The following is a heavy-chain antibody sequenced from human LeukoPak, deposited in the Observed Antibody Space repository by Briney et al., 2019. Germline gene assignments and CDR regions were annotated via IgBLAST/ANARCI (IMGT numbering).Heavy chain of an antibody. CDR1: GFTFSNYA. Sequence: GGSLRLSCAASGFTFSNYAMSWVRQAPGKGLECVSAISDSGDKTDYADSVRGRFTIYRDNSKDTLYLQMNSLGAEDTAVYYCAKTFGDCSSTSCPFDYWGQGTLVTVSS. CDR3: AKTFGDCSSTSCPFDY. D-gene: IGHD2-2*01. V-gene: IGHV3-23*01. J-gene: IGHJ4*02. CDR2: ISDSGDKT.